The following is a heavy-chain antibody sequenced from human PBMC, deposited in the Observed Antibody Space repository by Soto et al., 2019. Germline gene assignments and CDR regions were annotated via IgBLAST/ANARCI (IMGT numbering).Heavy chain of an antibody. CDR1: GGTFSSYT. Sequence: QVQLVQSGAEVKKPGSSVKVSCKASGGTFSSYTISWVRQAPGQGLEWMGRIIPILGIANYAQKFQGRVTITADKSTSTAYMELSSLRSEDTAVYYCASGPIGYSSSWYGMDVWGQGTTVTVSS. V-gene: IGHV1-69*02. D-gene: IGHD6-13*01. CDR3: ASGPIGYSSSWYGMDV. CDR2: IIPILGIA. J-gene: IGHJ6*02.